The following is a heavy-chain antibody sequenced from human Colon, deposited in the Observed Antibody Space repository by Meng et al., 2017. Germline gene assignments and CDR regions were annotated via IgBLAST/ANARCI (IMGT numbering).Heavy chain of an antibody. CDR2: VSPNSGVT. CDR3: TRGYSYGWFDS. V-gene: IGHV1-2*02. J-gene: IGHJ5*01. Sequence: ASVKVSCKTSGYTFTGYYIYWMRQAPGQGLEWMGWVSPNSGVTNYAQKFQGRVTMTRDTSISTAYMELSRLRFDDTAIYYCTRGYSYGWFDSWGQGTLVTVSS. CDR1: GYTFTGYY. D-gene: IGHD5-18*01.